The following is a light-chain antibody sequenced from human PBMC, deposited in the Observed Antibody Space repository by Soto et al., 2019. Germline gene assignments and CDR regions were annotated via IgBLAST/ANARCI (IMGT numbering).Light chain of an antibody. V-gene: IGKV1-27*01. Sequence: DLQMTQSPSYVSASVGDRVTITCRASQGISNYLAWYQQKPGRVPKLLIFAASTLQSGVPSRFSGSGSGTDFTLTISSLQPEDIATYFCQKYDRAPFTFGPGTKVDIK. CDR3: QKYDRAPFT. CDR2: AAS. CDR1: QGISNY. J-gene: IGKJ3*01.